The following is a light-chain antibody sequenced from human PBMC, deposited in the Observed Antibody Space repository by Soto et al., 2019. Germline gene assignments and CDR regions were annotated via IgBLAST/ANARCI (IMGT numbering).Light chain of an antibody. CDR1: SSDFRGYNY. CDR2: EVR. CDR3: SSYTSSSTYV. V-gene: IGLV2-14*01. J-gene: IGLJ1*01. Sequence: QAVLTQPAPVARSPVQSITISCTGTSSDFRGYNYGSWYRQQPGKAPKLMIYEVRNRPSGVSNRFPGSKSGNTASLPISALQAEDEADYYCSSYTSSSTYVFGTGTKVTVL.